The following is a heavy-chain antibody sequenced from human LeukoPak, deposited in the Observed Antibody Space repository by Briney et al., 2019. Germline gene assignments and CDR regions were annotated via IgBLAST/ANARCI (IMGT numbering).Heavy chain of an antibody. V-gene: IGHV1-69*05. CDR3: ARVVMNSVVVAATLGSAWFDP. CDR2: IVPIFGTA. J-gene: IGHJ5*02. Sequence: SVKVSCKASGGTFGSYAISWVRQAPGHGLEWMGGIVPIFGTANYAQKFQGRVTITTDESTSTAYMELSSLRSEDTAVYYCARVVMNSVVVAATLGSAWFDPWGQGTLVTVSS. CDR1: GGTFGSYA. D-gene: IGHD2-15*01.